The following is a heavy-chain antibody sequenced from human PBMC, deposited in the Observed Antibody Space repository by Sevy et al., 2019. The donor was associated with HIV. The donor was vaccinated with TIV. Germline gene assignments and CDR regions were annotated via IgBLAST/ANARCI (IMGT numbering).Heavy chain of an antibody. CDR3: AKCGSGFVEWFSMDV. Sequence: GGSLRLSCAASGFTFSSYGMHWVRQAPGKGLEWVAFIRYDGSNKYYADSVKGRFTISRDNSKNTLYLQMNSLRAEDTAVYYCAKCGSGFVEWFSMDVWGQGTTVTVSS. CDR2: IRYDGSNK. CDR1: GFTFSSYG. D-gene: IGHD3-3*01. J-gene: IGHJ6*02. V-gene: IGHV3-30*02.